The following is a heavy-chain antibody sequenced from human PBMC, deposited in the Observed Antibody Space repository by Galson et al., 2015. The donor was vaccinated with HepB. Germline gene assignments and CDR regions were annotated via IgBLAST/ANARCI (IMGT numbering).Heavy chain of an antibody. V-gene: IGHV3-33*01. Sequence: SLRLSCAASGLTSSSYGMHWVRQAPGKGLEWVAVIWSDGSNKNYADSVKGRFSIFRDNSKNTLYLQMNSLRAEDTAVYYCARERINIADEGSALDIWGQGTMVTVSS. CDR1: GLTSSSYG. CDR3: ARERINIADEGSALDI. D-gene: IGHD6-13*01. J-gene: IGHJ3*02. CDR2: IWSDGSNK.